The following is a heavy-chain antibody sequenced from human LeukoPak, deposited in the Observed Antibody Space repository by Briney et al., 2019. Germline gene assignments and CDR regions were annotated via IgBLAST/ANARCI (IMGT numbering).Heavy chain of an antibody. Sequence: SETLSLTCTVSGGSISSYYWSWIRQPPGKGLEWIGYIYYSGRTNYNPSLKSRVTISVDTSKNQFSLKLSSVTAADTAVYYCARDSSYSSSWGDWYFDLWGRGTLVTVSS. D-gene: IGHD6-13*01. CDR2: IYYSGRT. CDR1: GGSISSYY. J-gene: IGHJ2*01. CDR3: ARDSSYSSSWGDWYFDL. V-gene: IGHV4-59*01.